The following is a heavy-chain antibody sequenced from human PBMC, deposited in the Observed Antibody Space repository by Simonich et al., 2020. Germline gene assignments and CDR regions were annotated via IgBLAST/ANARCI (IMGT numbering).Heavy chain of an antibody. CDR2: INSDGSST. CDR3: ARDYSNYDAFDI. V-gene: IGHV3-74*01. J-gene: IGHJ3*02. CDR1: GFTFSSYW. Sequence: EVQLVESGGGLVQPGGSLRLSCAASGFTFSSYWMHWVRQAPGKGLVWCSRINSDGSSTSDADSGKGRFTISRDNAKNTLYLQMNSLRAEDTAVYYCARDYSNYDAFDIWGQGTMVTVSS. D-gene: IGHD4-4*01.